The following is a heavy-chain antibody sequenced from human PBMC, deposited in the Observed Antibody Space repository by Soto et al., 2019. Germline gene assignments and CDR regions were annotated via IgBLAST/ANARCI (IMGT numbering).Heavy chain of an antibody. V-gene: IGHV4-34*01. D-gene: IGHD1-1*01. CDR1: GGSFSGYQ. J-gene: IGHJ5*02. Sequence: SETLSLTCGVSGGSFSGYQWNWMRQSPGQGLEWIGEINHSGTTKYNPSLKSRINLAVDTSKKQFSLKMFSVTAADTAIYYCARGWRFDPWGQGTQVTVSS. CDR3: ARGWRFDP. CDR2: INHSGTT.